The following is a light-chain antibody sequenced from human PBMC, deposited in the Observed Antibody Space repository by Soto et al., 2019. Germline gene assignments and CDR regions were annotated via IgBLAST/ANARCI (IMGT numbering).Light chain of an antibody. Sequence: QSVLTQPASVSGSPGQSITISCTGTSSDVGGYNYVSWYQQHPGKAPKLMIYEVSNRPSGVSNRFSGSKSGNTASLTISGLQAEDEADYYCSSYTSSSTLEVFGTVTKLTVL. CDR3: SSYTSSSTLEV. V-gene: IGLV2-14*01. J-gene: IGLJ1*01. CDR1: SSDVGGYNY. CDR2: EVS.